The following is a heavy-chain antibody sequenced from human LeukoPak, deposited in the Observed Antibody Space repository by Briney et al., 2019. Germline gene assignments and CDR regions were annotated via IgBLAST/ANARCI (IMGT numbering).Heavy chain of an antibody. CDR2: ISYDGSSK. J-gene: IGHJ4*02. Sequence: PGGSLRLSCAASGFTFSSYAMHWVRQAPGKGLEWAAVISYDGSSKYYADSVKGRFTISRDNSKNTLYLQMNSLRAEDTAVYYCARADYDSSGYPDYWGQGTLVTVSS. V-gene: IGHV3-30-3*01. D-gene: IGHD3-22*01. CDR3: ARADYDSSGYPDY. CDR1: GFTFSSYA.